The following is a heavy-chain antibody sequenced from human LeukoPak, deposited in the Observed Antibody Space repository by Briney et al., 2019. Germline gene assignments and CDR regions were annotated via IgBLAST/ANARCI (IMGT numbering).Heavy chain of an antibody. CDR1: GGSFSGYY. CDR3: ARAPIYCSSTSCYTGAVYYYYGMDV. Sequence: SETLSLTCAVYGGSFSGYYWSWIRQPPGKGLEWIGEINHSGSTNYNPSLKSRVTISVDTSKNQFSQKLSSVTAADTAVYYCARAPIYCSSTSCYTGAVYYYYGMDVWGQGTTVTVSS. V-gene: IGHV4-34*01. J-gene: IGHJ6*02. CDR2: INHSGST. D-gene: IGHD2-2*02.